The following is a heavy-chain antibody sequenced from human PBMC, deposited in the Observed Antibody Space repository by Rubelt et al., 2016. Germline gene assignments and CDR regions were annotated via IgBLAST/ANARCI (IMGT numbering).Heavy chain of an antibody. V-gene: IGHV1-18*01. D-gene: IGHD3-10*01. J-gene: IGHJ3*02. CDR2: ISAYNGNT. Sequence: QVQLVQSGAEVKKPGASVKVSCKASGYTFTSYGISWVRQAPGQGLEWMGWISAYNGNTNYAQKLQGRVTMTTDTSTSTAYMGLSSLRSEDTAVYYCATRTVGVIGPHAFDIWGQGTMVTVSS. CDR3: ATRTVGVIGPHAFDI. CDR1: GYTFTSYG.